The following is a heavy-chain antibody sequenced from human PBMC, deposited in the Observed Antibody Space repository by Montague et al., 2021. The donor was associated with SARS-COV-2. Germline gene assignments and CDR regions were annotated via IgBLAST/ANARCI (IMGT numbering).Heavy chain of an antibody. CDR3: ARVRTEQWLALSFDY. Sequence: PALVKPTQTLTLTCTFSGFSLRTSGMCVSWIRQPPGKALEWLALIDWDDVKYYSTSLETRLNISMDTSKNQVVLTMTNMDPVDTATYYCARVRTEQWLALSFDYWGQGTLVTVSS. CDR2: IDWDDVK. CDR1: GFSLRTSGMC. V-gene: IGHV2-70*01. D-gene: IGHD6-19*01. J-gene: IGHJ4*02.